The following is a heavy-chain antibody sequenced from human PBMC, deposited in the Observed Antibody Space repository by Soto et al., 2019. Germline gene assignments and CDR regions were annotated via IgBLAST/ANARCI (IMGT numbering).Heavy chain of an antibody. CDR1: CGSISSYY. CDR2: IYYSGST. V-gene: IGHV4-59*01. CDR3: ARDDDSSGYYDY. J-gene: IGHJ4*02. Sequence: SETLSLTCTVSCGSISSYYWSWIRQPPGKGLEWIGYIYYSGSTNYNPSLKSRVTISVDTSKNQFSLKLSSVTAADTAVYYCARDDDSSGYYDYWGQGTLVTVSS. D-gene: IGHD3-22*01.